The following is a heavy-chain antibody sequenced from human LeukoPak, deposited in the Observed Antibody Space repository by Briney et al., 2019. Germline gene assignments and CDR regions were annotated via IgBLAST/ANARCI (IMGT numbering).Heavy chain of an antibody. V-gene: IGHV3-7*01. D-gene: IGHD6-25*01. Sequence: GGSLRLSCAASGFTFSSYWMSWVRQAPGKGLECVANIKQDGSEKYYVDSVRGRFTLSRDNAKNSLYLQMNSLRVEDTAVYYCATAAARAIESWGQGTLVTVSS. CDR1: GFTFSSYW. CDR2: IKQDGSEK. CDR3: ATAAARAIES. J-gene: IGHJ4*02.